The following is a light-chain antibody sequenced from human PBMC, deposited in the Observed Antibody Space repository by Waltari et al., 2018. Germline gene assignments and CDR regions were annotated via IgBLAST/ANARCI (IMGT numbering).Light chain of an antibody. V-gene: IGKV1-39*01. CDR2: DAA. J-gene: IGKJ3*01. CDR3: QQSYRIPVS. Sequence: DIQMTQSPHSLSASVGDRVTITCRASQSINFYLNWYQQKPGKAPKLLIYDAATLQSGVPPRFSGRGGGTDFTLTISGLQPEDVSTYYCQQSYRIPVSFGPGTKVEIK. CDR1: QSINFY.